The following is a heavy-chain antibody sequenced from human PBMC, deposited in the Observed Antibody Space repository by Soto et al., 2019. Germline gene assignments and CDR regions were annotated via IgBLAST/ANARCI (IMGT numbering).Heavy chain of an antibody. V-gene: IGHV4-4*02. J-gene: IGHJ4*02. Sequence: PSETLSLTCAVSGGSISSSNWWSWVRQPPGKGLEWIGEIYHSGSTNYNPSLKSRVTISVDKSKNQFSLKLSSVTAADTAVYYCARVDPSSGYYYVSYWGQGTLVTAPQ. CDR2: IYHSGST. CDR1: GGSISSSNW. CDR3: ARVDPSSGYYYVSY. D-gene: IGHD3-22*01.